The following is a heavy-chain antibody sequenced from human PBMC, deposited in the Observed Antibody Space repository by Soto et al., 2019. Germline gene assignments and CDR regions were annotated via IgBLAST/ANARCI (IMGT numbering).Heavy chain of an antibody. CDR3: ATDIVVVPAAIGSDY. D-gene: IGHD2-2*02. V-gene: IGHV1-69*04. CDR1: GGTFSSYT. CDR2: IIPILGIA. Sequence: SVKVSCKASGGTFSSYTISWVRQAPGQGLEWMGRIIPILGIANYAQKFQGRVTITADKSTSTAYMELSSLRSEDTAVYYCATDIVVVPAAIGSDYWGQGTLVTVSS. J-gene: IGHJ4*02.